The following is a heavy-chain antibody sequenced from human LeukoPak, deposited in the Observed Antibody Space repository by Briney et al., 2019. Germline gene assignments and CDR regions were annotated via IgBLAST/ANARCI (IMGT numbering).Heavy chain of an antibody. Sequence: GESLKISCKGSGYSFTSYWIGWVRQMPGKGLEWMGIIYPGDSDTRYSPSFQGQVTISADKSISTAYLQWSSLKASDTAMYYCARQSYHYYGSGSYSDYWGQGTLVTVSS. J-gene: IGHJ4*02. CDR1: GYSFTSYW. CDR2: IYPGDSDT. D-gene: IGHD3-10*01. V-gene: IGHV5-51*01. CDR3: ARQSYHYYGSGSYSDY.